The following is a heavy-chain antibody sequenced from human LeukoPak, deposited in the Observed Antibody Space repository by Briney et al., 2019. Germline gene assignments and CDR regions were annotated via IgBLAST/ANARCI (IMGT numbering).Heavy chain of an antibody. D-gene: IGHD3-10*01. CDR3: ARTGAYGSGSYYADY. CDR1: GGSISSSSYY. J-gene: IGHJ4*02. Sequence: MTSETLSLTCTVSGGSISSSSYYWGWIRQPPGKGLEWIGSIYYSGSTYYNPSLKSRVTISVDTSKNQFSLKLSSVTAADTAVYYCARTGAYGSGSYYADYWGQGTLVTVSS. V-gene: IGHV4-39*01. CDR2: IYYSGST.